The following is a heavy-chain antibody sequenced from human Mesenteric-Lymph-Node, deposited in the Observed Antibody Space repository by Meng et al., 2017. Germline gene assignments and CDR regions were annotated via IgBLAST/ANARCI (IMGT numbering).Heavy chain of an antibody. CDR2: IGHSGFT. CDR1: GGSISTSGYY. D-gene: IGHD6-19*01. V-gene: IGHV4-39*01. CDR3: VRSSGWVKTGFDP. J-gene: IGHJ5*02. Sequence: QPQLQESVPGLVKPSEALSLTCSGSGGSISTSGYYWGWIRQSPGKGLEWIGSIGHSGFTYYTPSLKSRVTVSIDTSRNQFSLWLTSVTAADTAVYYCVRSSGWVKTGFDPWGQGTLVTVSS.